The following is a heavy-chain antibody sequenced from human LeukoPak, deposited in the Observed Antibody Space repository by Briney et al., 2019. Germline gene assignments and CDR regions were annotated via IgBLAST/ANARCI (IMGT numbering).Heavy chain of an antibody. CDR3: AAQDTFFDS. CDR1: GFTFSNYG. CDR2: IWYDGSNK. V-gene: IGHV3-33*01. J-gene: IGHJ4*02. Sequence: SGGSLRLSCAASGFTFSNYGMHWVRQAPGKGLEWVAVIWYDGSNKYYADSVKGRFTISRDSSKTTVFLQMNSQRVEDTAVYFCAAQDTFFDSWGQGTLVTVSS. D-gene: IGHD2-15*01.